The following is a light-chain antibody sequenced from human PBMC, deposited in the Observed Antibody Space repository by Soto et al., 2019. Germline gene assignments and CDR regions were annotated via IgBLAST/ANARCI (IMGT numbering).Light chain of an antibody. CDR3: AAWHDSLSGVS. V-gene: IGLV1-47*02. Sequence: QSVLTQPPSASGTPGQMVTIYCSGSRPSIGSNHVYWYQQLPGMAPKLLIYTNNQRPSWVPDRFSASKSGTSASLAISGLRSDDEADYYCAAWHDSLSGVSFGGGTKLTVL. CDR2: TNN. CDR1: RPSIGSNH. J-gene: IGLJ2*01.